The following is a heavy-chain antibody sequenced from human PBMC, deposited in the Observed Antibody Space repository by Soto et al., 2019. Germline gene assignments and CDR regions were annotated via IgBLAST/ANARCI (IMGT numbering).Heavy chain of an antibody. CDR3: ASLYDYSSGNFDY. CDR1: GDTFSKST. V-gene: IGHV1-69*08. Sequence: QVQLVQSGAEVKRPGSSVKVSCKASGDTFSKSTFSWVRQFPGQGLEWLGRFLPMLGTSTYAQKFQGRVTITADKSTSTAYMALSSLTPEDTAVYYCASLYDYSSGNFDYWGQGTLVTVSS. CDR2: FLPMLGTS. D-gene: IGHD3-22*01. J-gene: IGHJ4*02.